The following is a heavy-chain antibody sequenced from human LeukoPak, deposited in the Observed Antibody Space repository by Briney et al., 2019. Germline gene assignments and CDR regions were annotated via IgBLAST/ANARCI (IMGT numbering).Heavy chain of an antibody. D-gene: IGHD4-17*01. CDR3: ARVRDDYGDYKRYFDY. J-gene: IGHJ4*02. CDR1: GGSISSYY. CDR2: IYYSGST. Sequence: SETLSLTCTVSGGSISSYYWSWIRQPPGKGLEWIGYIYYSGSTNYNPSLKSRVAISVDTSRNQFSLRLSSVTAADTAVYYCARVRDDYGDYKRYFDYWGQGTLVTVSS. V-gene: IGHV4-59*12.